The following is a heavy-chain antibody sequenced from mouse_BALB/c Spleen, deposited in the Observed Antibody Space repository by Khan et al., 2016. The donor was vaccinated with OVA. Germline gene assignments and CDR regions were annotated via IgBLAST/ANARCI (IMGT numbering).Heavy chain of an antibody. CDR1: GYSITSDYA. J-gene: IGHJ2*01. CDR2: ISYSGNT. CDR3: ARISGGDFDY. Sequence: VQLKESGPGLVKPSQSLSLTCTVTGYSITSDYAWNWIRQFPGNELEWMGFISYSGNTNYNPSLKSRISITRDTSENQFFLQLNSVTTEDTATYYCARISGGDFDYWGQGTTLTVSS. D-gene: IGHD4-1*01. V-gene: IGHV3-2*02.